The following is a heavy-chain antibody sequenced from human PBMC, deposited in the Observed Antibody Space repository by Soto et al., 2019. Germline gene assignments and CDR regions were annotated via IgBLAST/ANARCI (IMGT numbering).Heavy chain of an antibody. CDR2: ISWNSGSL. V-gene: IGHV3-9*01. CDR1: GFTFNDFA. D-gene: IGHD6-13*01. J-gene: IGHJ4*02. Sequence: GGSLRLSCVASGFTFNDFAMHWVRQAPGKGLEWVSGISWNSGSLGYADSVKGRFTVSRDNAKNSLYLQMNSLGPEDTAFYYGAKDSHLLAAYFDWWGQGTLVTVSS. CDR3: AKDSHLLAAYFDW.